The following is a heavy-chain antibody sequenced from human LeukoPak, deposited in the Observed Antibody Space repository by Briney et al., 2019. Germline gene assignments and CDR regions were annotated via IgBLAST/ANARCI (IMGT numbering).Heavy chain of an antibody. V-gene: IGHV4-34*01. Sequence: SETLSLTCAVYGGSFRGYYWSWIRQPPGKGLEWIGEINHSGSTNYNPSLKSRVTISVDTSKNQFSLKLSSVTAADTAVYYCARAYYDSSGHYSANDYWGQGTLVTVSS. CDR2: INHSGST. CDR3: ARAYYDSSGHYSANDY. D-gene: IGHD3-22*01. J-gene: IGHJ4*02. CDR1: GGSFRGYY.